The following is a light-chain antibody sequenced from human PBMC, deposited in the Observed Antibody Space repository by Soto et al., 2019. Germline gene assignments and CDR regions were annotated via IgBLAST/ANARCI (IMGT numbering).Light chain of an antibody. CDR3: QEYDGHCT. Sequence: DIQMTQSPSTLSASVGDRVTITCRASQGISSRMAWYQQKPGKAPKLLIYRASTLESGVPSRFSGSGSGTEFTLTISSVQPDDFATYFCQEYDGHCTFGQGTKLEIK. V-gene: IGKV1-5*03. CDR1: QGISSR. CDR2: RAS. J-gene: IGKJ2*02.